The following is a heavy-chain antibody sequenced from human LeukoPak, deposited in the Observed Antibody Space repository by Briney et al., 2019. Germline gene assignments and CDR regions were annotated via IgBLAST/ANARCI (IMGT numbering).Heavy chain of an antibody. V-gene: IGHV4-59*08. CDR1: GDSISSYY. D-gene: IGHD6-13*01. Sequence: KASGTLSLTCTVSGDSISSYYWSWIRQPPGKGLEWIGCIYHTGSTNYNPSLKSRVTISVDTSKNQFSLKLSSVTAADTAVYYCARQISGYSSSWYPNWFDPWGQGTLVTVSS. J-gene: IGHJ5*02. CDR2: IYHTGST. CDR3: ARQISGYSSSWYPNWFDP.